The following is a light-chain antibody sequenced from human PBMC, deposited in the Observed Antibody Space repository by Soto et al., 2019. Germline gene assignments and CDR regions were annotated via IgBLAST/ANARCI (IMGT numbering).Light chain of an antibody. CDR1: QSVSSN. CDR2: GAS. CDR3: QQYNDWPPIT. J-gene: IGKJ5*01. Sequence: EIVLTQPPSTLSVSPGERATLSCRASQSVSSNLAWYQQKPGQAPRLVIFGASTRATGIPARFSGSGSGTEFTLTISSLQSEDFAVYYCQQYNDWPPITFGQGTRLEIK. V-gene: IGKV3-15*01.